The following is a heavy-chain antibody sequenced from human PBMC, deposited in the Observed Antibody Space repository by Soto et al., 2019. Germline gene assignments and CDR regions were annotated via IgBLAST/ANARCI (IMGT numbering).Heavy chain of an antibody. J-gene: IGHJ6*03. D-gene: IGHD6-6*01. Sequence: GGSLRLSCAASGFTFSNAWMSWVRQAPGKGLEWVGRIKSKTDGGTTDYAAPVKGRFTISRDDSKNTLYLQMNSLKTEDTAVYYCTTDKVAARLPFVYYYYMYVWGKGTTVTVSS. CDR1: GFTFSNAW. CDR2: IKSKTDGGTT. V-gene: IGHV3-15*01. CDR3: TTDKVAARLPFVYYYYMYV.